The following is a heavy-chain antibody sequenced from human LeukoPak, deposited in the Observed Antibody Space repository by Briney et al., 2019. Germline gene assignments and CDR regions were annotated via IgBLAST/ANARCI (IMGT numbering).Heavy chain of an antibody. CDR3: ARGYYDSSDYEYFQH. D-gene: IGHD3-22*01. CDR1: GYTFTGNY. Sequence: ASVKVSCKASGYTFTGNYIHWVRQAPGQGLEWMGWINPNSGGTNYAQKFQGRVTMTRDTSISTAYMELSRLRSVDTAVYYCARGYYDSSDYEYFQHWGQGTLVTVSS. CDR2: INPNSGGT. J-gene: IGHJ1*01. V-gene: IGHV1-2*02.